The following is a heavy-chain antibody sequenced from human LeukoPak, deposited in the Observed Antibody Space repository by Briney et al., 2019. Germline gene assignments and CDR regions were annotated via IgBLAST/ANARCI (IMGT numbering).Heavy chain of an antibody. J-gene: IGHJ4*02. V-gene: IGHV4-39*07. Sequence: PSETLSLTCTVSGGSISSSSYYWGWIRQPPGKGLEWIGSIYYSGSPYYNPSLKSRVTMSVDTSKNQFSLKLSSVTAADTAVYYCAKTITMVRGVMSDFDYWGQGTLVTVSS. CDR3: AKTITMVRGVMSDFDY. D-gene: IGHD3-10*01. CDR2: IYYSGSP. CDR1: GGSISSSSYY.